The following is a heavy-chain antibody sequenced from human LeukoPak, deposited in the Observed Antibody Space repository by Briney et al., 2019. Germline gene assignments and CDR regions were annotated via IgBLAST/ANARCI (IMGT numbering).Heavy chain of an antibody. CDR2: IYYSGST. J-gene: IGHJ6*02. V-gene: IGHV4-59*01. CDR3: ARDFNPRYYYYGMDV. D-gene: IGHD1-14*01. CDR1: GGSISSYY. Sequence: SETLSLTCTVSGGSISSYYWSWIRQPPGKGLEWIEYIYYSGSTNYNPSLKSRVTISVDTSKNQFSLKLSSVTAADTAVYYCARDFNPRYYYYGMDVWGQGTTVTVSS.